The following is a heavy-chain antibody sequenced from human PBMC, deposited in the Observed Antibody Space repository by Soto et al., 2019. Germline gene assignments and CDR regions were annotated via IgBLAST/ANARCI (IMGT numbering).Heavy chain of an antibody. CDR1: GLTFGRYA. CDR3: VVRHSRAYCVY. V-gene: IGHV3-64*02. CDR2: ISSTGVNT. D-gene: IGHD3-22*01. Sequence: PRGSLRLSCAVSGLTFGRYAMHWVRQTPGKILEYVSSISSTGVNTYYAESVKGRFTIPRDNSKNTLYLHMGSPRTEAMAVYYCVVRHSRAYCVYWGQGT. J-gene: IGHJ4*02.